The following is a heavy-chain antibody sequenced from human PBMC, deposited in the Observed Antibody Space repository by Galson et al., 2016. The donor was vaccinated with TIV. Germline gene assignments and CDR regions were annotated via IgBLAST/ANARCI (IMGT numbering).Heavy chain of an antibody. V-gene: IGHV1-69*05. CDR1: GGTFSNFA. CDR3: ARAASMANRYYYGMDL. D-gene: IGHD2/OR15-2a*01. CDR2: IIPMSGAS. J-gene: IGHJ6*02. Sequence: QSGAEVKKPGSSVKVSCRASGGTFSNFAISWVRQAPGQGLEWIGGIIPMSGASKYAQRFQGRVTMTTDESTRTADMELSSLRSDDTAVYYCARAASMANRYYYGMDLWGQGTTVIVSS.